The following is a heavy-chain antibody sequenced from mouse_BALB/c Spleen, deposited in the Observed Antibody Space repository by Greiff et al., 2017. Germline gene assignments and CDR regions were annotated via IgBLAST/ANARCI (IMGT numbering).Heavy chain of an antibody. Sequence: EVQRVESGGGLVKPGGSLKLSCAASGFTFSDYYMYWVRQTPEKRLEWVATISDGGSYTYYPDSVKGRFTISRDNAKNNLYLQMSSLKSEDTAMYYCARAGNYDYYAMDYWGQGTSVTVSS. V-gene: IGHV5-4*02. CDR3: ARAGNYDYYAMDY. D-gene: IGHD2-1*01. CDR2: ISDGGSYT. CDR1: GFTFSDYY. J-gene: IGHJ4*01.